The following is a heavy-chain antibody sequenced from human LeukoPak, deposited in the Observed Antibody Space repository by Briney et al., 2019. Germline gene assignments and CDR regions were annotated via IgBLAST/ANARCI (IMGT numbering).Heavy chain of an antibody. V-gene: IGHV1-18*01. Sequence: GASVKVSCKASGYTFTSYGISWVRLAPGQGLEWMGWISAYNGNTNYAQKLQGRVTMTTDTSTSTAYMELRSLRSDDTAVYYCARDRWRSSSWYSDYWGQGTLVTVSS. CDR3: ARDRWRSSSWYSDY. CDR1: GYTFTSYG. D-gene: IGHD6-13*01. CDR2: ISAYNGNT. J-gene: IGHJ4*02.